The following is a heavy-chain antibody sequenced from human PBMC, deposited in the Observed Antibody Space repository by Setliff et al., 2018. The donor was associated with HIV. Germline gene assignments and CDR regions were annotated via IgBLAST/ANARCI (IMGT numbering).Heavy chain of an antibody. CDR3: ARDETSFGEPVNAFDI. Sequence: PGGSLRLSCAASGFTFSNYVMSWVRQTPGKGLEWVSVISSSGGRTYHADSVKGRFTISRDNSKNTLYLQMNSLRAEDTAVYYCARDETSFGEPVNAFDIWGQGTMVTVSS. D-gene: IGHD3-10*01. CDR2: ISSSGGRT. V-gene: IGHV3-23*01. J-gene: IGHJ3*02. CDR1: GFTFSNYV.